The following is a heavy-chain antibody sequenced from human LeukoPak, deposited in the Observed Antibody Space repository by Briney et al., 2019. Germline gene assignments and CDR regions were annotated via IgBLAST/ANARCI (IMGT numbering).Heavy chain of an antibody. CDR2: INTNTGNP. J-gene: IGHJ3*02. D-gene: IGHD6-19*01. V-gene: IGHV7-4-1*02. CDR1: GYTLTSYA. Sequence: ASVKVSCKASGYTLTSYAMNWVRQAPGQGLEWMGWINTNTGNPTYAQGFTGRFVFSLDTSVSTAYLQISSLKAEDTAVYYCAEGAVASREDAFDIWGQGTMVTVSS. CDR3: AEGAVASREDAFDI.